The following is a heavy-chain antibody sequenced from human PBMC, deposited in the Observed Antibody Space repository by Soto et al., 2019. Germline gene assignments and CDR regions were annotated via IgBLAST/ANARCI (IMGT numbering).Heavy chain of an antibody. CDR1: GFTFSSYA. D-gene: IGHD2-2*01. V-gene: IGHV3-23*01. CDR3: AKDHWSSTSCLGYYYYYGMDV. J-gene: IGHJ6*02. Sequence: GGSLRLSCAASGFTFSSYAMSWVRQAPGKGLEWVSAISGSGGSTYYADSVKGRFTISRDNSKNTLYLQMNSLRAEDTAVYYCAKDHWSSTSCLGYYYYYGMDVWGQGTTVTVSS. CDR2: ISGSGGST.